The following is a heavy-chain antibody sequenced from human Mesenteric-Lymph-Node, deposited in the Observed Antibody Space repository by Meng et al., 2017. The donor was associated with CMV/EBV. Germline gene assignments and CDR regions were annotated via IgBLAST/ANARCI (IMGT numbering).Heavy chain of an antibody. Sequence: ASVKVSCKASGYTFTSYYMHWVRQAPGQGLEWMGIINPNGGSTHCAQKFQGRVTMTRDTSTSTVYMELSSLRSEDTGVYYCGRLGSSSWDVDYWGQGTLVTVSS. CDR3: GRLGSSSWDVDY. J-gene: IGHJ4*02. CDR2: INPNGGST. D-gene: IGHD6-13*01. V-gene: IGHV1-46*01. CDR1: GYTFTSYY.